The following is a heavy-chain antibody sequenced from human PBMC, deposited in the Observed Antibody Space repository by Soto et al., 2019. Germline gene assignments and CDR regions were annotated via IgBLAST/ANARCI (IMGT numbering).Heavy chain of an antibody. V-gene: IGHV3-30-3*01. Sequence: PGGSLRLSCAASGFTYSTYTMHWVRQAPGKGLEWVAVISYDGNNKFYADSVKGRFTISRDSTKQTLSLQMDSLKSEDTGLYYCTTDRGITQLVIFASWGLGTLVTVSS. J-gene: IGHJ4*02. CDR3: TTDRGITQLVIFAS. D-gene: IGHD3-16*01. CDR1: GFTYSTYT. CDR2: ISYDGNNK.